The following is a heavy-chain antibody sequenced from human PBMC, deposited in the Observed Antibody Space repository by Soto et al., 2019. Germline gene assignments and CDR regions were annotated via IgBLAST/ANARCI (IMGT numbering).Heavy chain of an antibody. CDR2: IKQDGSEK. CDR1: GFTFSSYW. J-gene: IGHJ5*02. V-gene: IGHV3-7*05. Sequence: GGSLRLSCAASGFTFSSYWMSWLRQAPGKGLEWVANIKQDGSEKYYVDSVKGRFTISRDNAKNSLYLQMNSLRAEDTAVYYCAREVVATMAAWFDPWGQGTLVTVSS. CDR3: AREVVATMAAWFDP. D-gene: IGHD5-12*01.